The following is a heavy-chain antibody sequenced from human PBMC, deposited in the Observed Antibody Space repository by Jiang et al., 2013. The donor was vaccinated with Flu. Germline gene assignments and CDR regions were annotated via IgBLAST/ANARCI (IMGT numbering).Heavy chain of an antibody. J-gene: IGHJ4*02. D-gene: IGHD3-16*01. V-gene: IGHV1-2*02. CDR2: INPNSGGT. CDR3: ASTCWGELCGEAGTVPYFDY. Sequence: SGAEVKEPGASVKVSCKTSGYTFTGYYMQWVRQAPGQGLEWMGWINPNSGGTNYAQKFQGRVTMTRDTSISTAYMELSRLRSDDTAVYYCASTCWGELCGEAGTVPYFDYWGQGTLVTVSS. CDR1: GYTFTGYY.